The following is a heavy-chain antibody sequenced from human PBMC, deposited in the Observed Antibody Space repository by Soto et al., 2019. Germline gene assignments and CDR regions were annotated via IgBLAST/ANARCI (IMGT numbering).Heavy chain of an antibody. Sequence: QVQLQESGPGLVKPSQTLSLTCTVSGGSISSGDYYWGWIRQPPGKGLESIGYIYHSGSTYYNPSLRSRITRSVDTSRNQFSLRLSSVTAADTAVYYCARIVCGGGSCNLDYWGQGTLVTVSS. CDR2: IYHSGST. D-gene: IGHD2-15*01. CDR3: ARIVCGGGSCNLDY. V-gene: IGHV4-30-4*01. CDR1: GGSISSGDYY. J-gene: IGHJ4*02.